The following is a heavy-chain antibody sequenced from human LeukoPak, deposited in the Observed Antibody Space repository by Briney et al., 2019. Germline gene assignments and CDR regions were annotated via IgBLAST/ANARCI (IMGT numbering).Heavy chain of an antibody. CDR1: GGSISSSSYY. V-gene: IGHV4-39*07. D-gene: IGHD6-13*01. CDR3: ARRGYSSIPPRR. Sequence: PSETLSLTCTVSGGSISSSSYYWGWIRQPPGKGLEWIGSIYYSGSTYYNPSLKSRVTISVDTSKNQFSLKLSSVTAADTAVYYCARRGYSSIPPRRWGQGTLVTVSS. J-gene: IGHJ4*02. CDR2: IYYSGST.